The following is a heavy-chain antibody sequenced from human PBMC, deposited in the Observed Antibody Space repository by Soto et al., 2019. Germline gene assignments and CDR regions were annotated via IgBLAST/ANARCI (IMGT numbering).Heavy chain of an antibody. J-gene: IGHJ4*03. Sequence: GGSLRLSCAASGFTFSDYYMSWIRQAPGKGLEWVSYISSSGSTIYYADYVKGRFTISRDNAKNSLYLQMNSLRAEDTAVYYCAREGGYDFWSAYDFDYWGQGTTVTVSS. CDR2: ISSSGSTI. CDR3: AREGGYDFWSAYDFDY. V-gene: IGHV3-11*01. CDR1: GFTFSDYY. D-gene: IGHD3-3*01.